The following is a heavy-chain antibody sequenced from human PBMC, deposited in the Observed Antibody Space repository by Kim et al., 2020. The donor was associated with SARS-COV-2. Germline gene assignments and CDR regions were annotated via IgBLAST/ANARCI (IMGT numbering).Heavy chain of an antibody. V-gene: IGHV1-69*04. D-gene: IGHD1-26*01. J-gene: IGHJ4*02. CDR3: ARVGATGYFDY. Sequence: SVKVSCKASGGTFSSYAISWVRQAPGQGLEWMGRIIPILGIANYAQKFQGRVTITADKSTSTAYMELSSLRSEDTAVYYCARVGATGYFDYWGQGTLVTVSS. CDR1: GGTFSSYA. CDR2: IIPILGIA.